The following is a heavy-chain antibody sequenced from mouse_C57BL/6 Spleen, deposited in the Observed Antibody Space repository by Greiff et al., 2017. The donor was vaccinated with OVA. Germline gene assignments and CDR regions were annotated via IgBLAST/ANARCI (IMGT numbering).Heavy chain of an antibody. J-gene: IGHJ4*01. D-gene: IGHD1-1*01. CDR1: GFTFSDYG. CDR3: ARRDGKGPAMDY. V-gene: IGHV5-17*01. CDR2: ISSGSRTI. Sequence: EVQLVESGGGLVKPGGSLKLSCAASGFTFSDYGMHWVRQAPEKGLEWVAYISSGSRTIYYADTVKGRFTISRANAKNTLFLQMTSLRSEDTAMYYCARRDGKGPAMDYWGQGTSVTVSS.